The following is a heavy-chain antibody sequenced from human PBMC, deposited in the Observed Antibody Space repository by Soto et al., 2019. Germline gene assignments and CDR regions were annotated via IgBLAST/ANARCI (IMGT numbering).Heavy chain of an antibody. CDR3: ARDRPYVDIVATQKAFDI. D-gene: IGHD5-12*01. J-gene: IGHJ3*02. CDR1: GYTFTSYG. V-gene: IGHV1-18*01. Sequence: QVQLVQSGAEVKKPGASVKVSCKASGYTFTSYGISWVRQAPGQGLEWMGWISAYNGNTHYAQKLQGRVTMTTDTSTSTAYMELRSLRSDDTAVYYCARDRPYVDIVATQKAFDIWGQGTMVTVSS. CDR2: ISAYNGNT.